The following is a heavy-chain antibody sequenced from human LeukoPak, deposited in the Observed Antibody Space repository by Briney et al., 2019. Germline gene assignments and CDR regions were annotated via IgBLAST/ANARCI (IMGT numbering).Heavy chain of an antibody. J-gene: IGHJ3*02. D-gene: IGHD6-13*01. Sequence: SETLSLTCAVSGGSISSGGYSWSWIRQPPGKGLEWIGYIYYSGSTYYNPSLKSRATISVDTSKNQFSLKLSSVTAADTAVYYCARGAAAGPNDAFDIWGQGTMVTVSS. CDR1: GGSISSGGYS. CDR2: IYYSGST. CDR3: ARGAAAGPNDAFDI. V-gene: IGHV4-30-4*07.